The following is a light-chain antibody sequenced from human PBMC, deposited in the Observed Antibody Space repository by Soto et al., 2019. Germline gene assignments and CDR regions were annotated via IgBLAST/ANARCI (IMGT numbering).Light chain of an antibody. J-gene: IGKJ1*01. Sequence: DIVMTQSPATLSVSPGERATLSCRASQIVSRNLAWYQQRPGQAPRLLIHGASARATGIPARFSGSGSGTDFTLTISSLQSEDFAVYYCQQYNNWPPWTFGQGTKVDIK. CDR1: QIVSRN. V-gene: IGKV3-15*01. CDR2: GAS. CDR3: QQYNNWPPWT.